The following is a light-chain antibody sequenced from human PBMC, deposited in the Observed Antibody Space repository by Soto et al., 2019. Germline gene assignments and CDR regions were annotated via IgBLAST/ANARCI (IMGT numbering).Light chain of an antibody. Sequence: QSALTQPPSASGSPGQSVTISCTGTSSDIGSYNYVSWYQQHPGKAPKPMIFEVNRRPSGVPDRFSGSRSGNTASLTVSGLQAEDEADYYCSSYAASNNVLFGGGTKLTVL. CDR2: EVN. V-gene: IGLV2-8*01. J-gene: IGLJ2*01. CDR3: SSYAASNNVL. CDR1: SSDIGSYNY.